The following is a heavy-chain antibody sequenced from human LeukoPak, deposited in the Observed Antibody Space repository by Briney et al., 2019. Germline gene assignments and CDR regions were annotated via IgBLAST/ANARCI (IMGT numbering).Heavy chain of an antibody. Sequence: SVKVSCKASGGTFSSYAISWVRQAPGQGLEWMGGIIPIFGTANYAQKFQSRVTITADESTSTAYMELSSLRSEDTAVYYCARAADRDGYSSDYWGQGTLVTVSS. CDR1: GGTFSSYA. CDR3: ARAADRDGYSSDY. D-gene: IGHD5-24*01. CDR2: IIPIFGTA. V-gene: IGHV1-69*13. J-gene: IGHJ4*02.